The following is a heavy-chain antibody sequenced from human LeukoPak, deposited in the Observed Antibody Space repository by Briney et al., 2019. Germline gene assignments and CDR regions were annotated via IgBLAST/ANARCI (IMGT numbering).Heavy chain of an antibody. J-gene: IGHJ4*02. CDR1: GYTFSTCD. Sequence: EASVKVSCKASGYTFSTCDIKWVRQATGQGLEWMGWMNPNSGNTGFAHKFQGRVTLTRDTSINTAYMELSSLRSEDTAVYYCARVLGSISHWGQGTLVTVSS. CDR2: MNPNSGNT. V-gene: IGHV1-8*01. CDR3: ARVLGSISH. D-gene: IGHD1-1*01.